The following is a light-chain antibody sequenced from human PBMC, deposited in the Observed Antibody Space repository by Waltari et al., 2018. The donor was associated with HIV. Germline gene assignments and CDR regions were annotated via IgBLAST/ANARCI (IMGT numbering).Light chain of an antibody. V-gene: IGLV3-1*01. J-gene: IGLJ3*02. Sequence: SYELTQPPSVSVSPGQTASITCSGDKLGDKYACWYQQKPGQYTELDRYQESTGPSANPVRFAGSNSGNTAPLTISGSQARDEADYYCRAWDSSTFWVFVGGTKLTVL. CDR1: KLGDKY. CDR2: QES. CDR3: RAWDSSTFWV.